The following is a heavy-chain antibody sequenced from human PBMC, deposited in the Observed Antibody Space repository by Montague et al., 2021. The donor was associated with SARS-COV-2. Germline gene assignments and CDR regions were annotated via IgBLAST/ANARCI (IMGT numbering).Heavy chain of an antibody. V-gene: IGHV4-31*03. CDR3: AGTGLYSGYDYSWFDP. D-gene: IGHD5-12*01. J-gene: IGHJ5*01. CDR1: GGSISSGGYC. Sequence: SETLSLTCTVSGGSISSGGYCWNWIRQYPGKGLEWIGYIYNSGTTSYSPSLRSRATISIDTSKNLFSLKLTSVTAADTAVCYCAGTGLYSGYDYSWFDPWGQGTPVTVSS. CDR2: IYNSGTT.